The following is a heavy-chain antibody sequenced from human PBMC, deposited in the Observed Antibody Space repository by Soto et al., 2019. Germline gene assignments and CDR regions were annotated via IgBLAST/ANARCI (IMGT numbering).Heavy chain of an antibody. CDR1: GFTFDDYA. V-gene: IGHV3-9*01. CDR2: ISWNSGSI. D-gene: IGHD6-19*01. CDR3: AKDGTSSGIAPYYYYYGMDV. J-gene: IGHJ6*02. Sequence: GGSLRLSCAASGFTFDDYAMHWVRQAPGKGLEWVSGISWNSGSIGYADSVKGRFTISRDNAKNSLYLQMNSLRAEDTALYYYAKDGTSSGIAPYYYYYGMDVWGQGTTVTVSS.